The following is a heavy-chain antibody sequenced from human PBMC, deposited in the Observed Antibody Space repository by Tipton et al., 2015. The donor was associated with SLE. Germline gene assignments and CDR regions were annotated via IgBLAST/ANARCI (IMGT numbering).Heavy chain of an antibody. CDR1: GGSISSYY. CDR3: ARQSYYDSSGYKRVFDY. Sequence: GLVKPSETLSLTCTVSGGSISSYYWSWIRQPPGKGLEWIGYMYYSGSTNYNPSLKSRVTISVDTSKNQFSLKLSSVTAADTAVYYCARQSYYDSSGYKRVFDYWGQGTLVTVSS. J-gene: IGHJ4*02. CDR2: MYYSGST. V-gene: IGHV4-59*08. D-gene: IGHD3-22*01.